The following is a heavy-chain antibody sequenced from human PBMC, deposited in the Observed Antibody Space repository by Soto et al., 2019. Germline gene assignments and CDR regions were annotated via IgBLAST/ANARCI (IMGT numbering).Heavy chain of an antibody. V-gene: IGHV1-69*13. CDR3: ARDQGSSSSQYFIDN. D-gene: IGHD2-2*01. Sequence: SVKVSCKASGGTFSRSGLIWVRQAPGQGLEWVGGIIPIFPTAHYGQKFQGRVTITADESTSTVYMELSSLRSEDTAVYYCARDQGSSSSQYFIDNWGQGTLVTVSS. J-gene: IGHJ4*02. CDR2: IIPIFPTA. CDR1: GGTFSRSG.